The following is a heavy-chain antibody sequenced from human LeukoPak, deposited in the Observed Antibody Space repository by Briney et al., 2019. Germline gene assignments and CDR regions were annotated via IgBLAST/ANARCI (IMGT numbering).Heavy chain of an antibody. J-gene: IGHJ5*02. V-gene: IGHV1-2*02. CDR3: ARDNLRWELQDGVDP. D-gene: IGHD1-26*01. CDR2: INPNSGGT. Sequence: ASVKVSCKASGYTFTGYYMHWVRQAPGQGLEWMGWINPNSGGTNYAQKFQGRVTMTRDTSISTAYMELSRLRSDDTAVYYCARDNLRWELQDGVDPWGQGTLVTASS. CDR1: GYTFTGYY.